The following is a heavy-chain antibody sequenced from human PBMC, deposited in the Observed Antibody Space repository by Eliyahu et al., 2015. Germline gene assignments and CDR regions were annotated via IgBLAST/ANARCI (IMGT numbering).Heavy chain of an antibody. CDR1: GFXFSDHX. J-gene: IGHJ4*02. Sequence: EVQLVESGGGLVQPGGSLRLSCAATGFXFSDHXMDWVRQAPGKGXEWVXRXRDKANSYTTEYAASVKGRXTISRDDSKNSLYLQMNSLKIEDTAVYYCTLPAAGISQIDYWGQGTLVTVSS. CDR3: TLPAAGISQIDY. D-gene: IGHD6-13*01. CDR2: XRDKANSYTT. V-gene: IGHV3-72*01.